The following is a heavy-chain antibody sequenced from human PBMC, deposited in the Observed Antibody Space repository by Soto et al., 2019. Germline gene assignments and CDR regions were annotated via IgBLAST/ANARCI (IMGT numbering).Heavy chain of an antibody. CDR2: MTPNSGNR. D-gene: IGHD2-15*01. CDR3: ARGARGGKYYSNGMDV. CDR1: GYAFTSYE. J-gene: IGHJ6*02. V-gene: IGHV1-8*01. Sequence: QVQLVQSGAEVKKPGASVKVSCKASGYAFTSYEINWVRQATGQGLEWMGWMTPNSGNRGYAQKFQGRVTLTSDTSISTAYMELSSLRSEDTAMYYCARGARGGKYYSNGMDVWGQGTTVTVSS.